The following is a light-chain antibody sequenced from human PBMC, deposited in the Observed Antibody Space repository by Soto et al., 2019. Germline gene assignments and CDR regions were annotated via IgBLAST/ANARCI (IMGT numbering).Light chain of an antibody. CDR2: EGS. CDR1: SSDVGSYNL. J-gene: IGLJ1*01. V-gene: IGLV2-23*01. CDR3: CSYAGSSSYV. Sequence: QSALTQPASVSGSPGQSITISCTGTSSDVGSYNLVSWYQQHPGKAPKLMIYEGSKRPSGVSNRFYGSKSGNTASLTISGLQGEDEADYYCCSYAGSSSYVFGTGTKVTVL.